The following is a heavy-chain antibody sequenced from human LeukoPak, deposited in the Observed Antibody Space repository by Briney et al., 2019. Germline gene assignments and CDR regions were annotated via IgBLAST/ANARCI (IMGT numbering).Heavy chain of an antibody. CDR2: IKQDGGEK. CDR3: ARDLNYYGSGSYVDY. D-gene: IGHD3-10*01. CDR1: GFTFNNYW. V-gene: IGHV3-7*01. Sequence: PGGSLRLSCAASGFTFNNYWMTWVRQAPGKGLEWVANIKQDGGEKYYVDSVKGRFTISRDNAKNSLYLQMDSLRAEDTAVYYCARDLNYYGSGSYVDYWGQGTLVTVSS. J-gene: IGHJ4*02.